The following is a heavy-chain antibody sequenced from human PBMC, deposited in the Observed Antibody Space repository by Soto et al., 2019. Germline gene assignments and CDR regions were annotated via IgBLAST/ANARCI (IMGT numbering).Heavy chain of an antibody. V-gene: IGHV3-53*02. CDR2: FESGGSI. J-gene: IGHJ4*02. CDR3: ARAGVTPHFFDY. CDR1: GFSVRTNY. Sequence: EVQLVETGGGLIQPGGSLRLSCAASGFSVRTNYMSWVRQAPGKGLEWVSVFESGGSIYYADSVKGRFIISRDYAKNTVYLQMTSLRADDTAVYYCARAGVTPHFFDYWGQGTLVTVSS. D-gene: IGHD2-21*02.